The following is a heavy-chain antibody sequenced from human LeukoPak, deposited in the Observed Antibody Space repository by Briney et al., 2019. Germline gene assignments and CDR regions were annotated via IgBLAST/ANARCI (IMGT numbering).Heavy chain of an antibody. CDR3: AIRGTLFDY. J-gene: IGHJ4*02. CDR2: IYYSEST. Sequence: SETLSLTCTVSGGSISSSSYYSGWIRQPPGKGLEWIGSIYYSESTYYNPSLKSRVTISVDTSKNQFSLKLSSVTPADTAVYYCAIRGTLFDYWGQGTLVTVSS. V-gene: IGHV4-39*01. CDR1: GGSISSSSYY.